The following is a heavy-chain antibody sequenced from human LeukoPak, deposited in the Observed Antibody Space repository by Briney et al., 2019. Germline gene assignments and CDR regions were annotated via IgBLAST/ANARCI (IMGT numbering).Heavy chain of an antibody. V-gene: IGHV3-30*18. J-gene: IGHJ4*02. CDR1: GFIFSSYA. CDR2: ISYDGSNK. D-gene: IGHD2-2*03. Sequence: GGSLRLSCAASGFIFSSYAMHWVRQAPGKGLEWVAIISYDGSNKYYADPVEGRFTISRDNSKNTLYLQMNSLRAEDTAVYYCAKDGYDSHEVDYWGQGTLVTVSS. CDR3: AKDGYDSHEVDY.